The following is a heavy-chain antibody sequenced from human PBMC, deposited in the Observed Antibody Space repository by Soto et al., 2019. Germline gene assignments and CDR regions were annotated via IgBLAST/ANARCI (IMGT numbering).Heavy chain of an antibody. CDR1: GFTFSSYS. CDR2: ISSSSSYI. Sequence: EVQLVESGGGLVKPGGSLRHSCAASGFTFSSYSMNWVRQAPGKGLEWVSSISSSSSYIYYADSVKGRFTISRDNAKNSLYLQMNSLRAEYTAVSYCARYRDYYGSGSYYPYYFDYWGQATLVTVSS. D-gene: IGHD3-10*01. V-gene: IGHV3-21*01. CDR3: ARYRDYYGSGSYYPYYFDY. J-gene: IGHJ4*02.